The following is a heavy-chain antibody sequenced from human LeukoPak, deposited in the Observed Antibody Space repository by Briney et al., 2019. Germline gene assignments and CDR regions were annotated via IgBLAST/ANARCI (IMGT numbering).Heavy chain of an antibody. J-gene: IGHJ3*02. D-gene: IGHD6-13*01. V-gene: IGHV3-30-3*01. CDR2: ISYDGSNK. CDR3: ARDGAAASGYDAFDI. CDR1: GFTFSSYA. Sequence: GGSLRLSCAASGFTFSSYAMHWVRQAPGKGLEWVAVISYDGSNKYYADSVKGRFTISRDNSKNTVNLQTNSVRAEDSAVYYCARDGAAASGYDAFDIWGQGTMVIVSS.